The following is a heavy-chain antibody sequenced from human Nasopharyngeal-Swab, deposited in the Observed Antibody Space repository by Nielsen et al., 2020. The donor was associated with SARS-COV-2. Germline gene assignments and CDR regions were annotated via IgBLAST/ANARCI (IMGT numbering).Heavy chain of an antibody. V-gene: IGHV3-11*06. CDR2: ISSSSSYT. CDR3: ARDRGGGWFGDAGFDP. J-gene: IGHJ5*02. D-gene: IGHD3-3*01. CDR1: GLTFSDYY. Sequence: GGSLRLSCAASGLTFSDYYMSWLPQAPGKGLEWVSYISSSSSYTNYADSVKGRFTISRDNAKNSLYLQMNSLRAEDTAVYYCARDRGGGWFGDAGFDPWGQGTLVTVSS.